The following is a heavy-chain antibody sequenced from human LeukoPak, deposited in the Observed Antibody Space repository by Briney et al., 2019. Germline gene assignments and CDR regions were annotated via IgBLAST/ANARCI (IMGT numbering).Heavy chain of an antibody. CDR1: GFTFSSYA. D-gene: IGHD5-12*01. Sequence: PGGSLRLSCAASGFTFSSYAMSWVRQAPGKGLEWVSAISGSGGSTYYADSVKGRFTISRDNSKKTLYLQMNSLRAEDTAVYYCARGPSGYHNTGGQGTLVTVSS. J-gene: IGHJ4*02. CDR2: ISGSGGST. V-gene: IGHV3-23*01. CDR3: ARGPSGYHNT.